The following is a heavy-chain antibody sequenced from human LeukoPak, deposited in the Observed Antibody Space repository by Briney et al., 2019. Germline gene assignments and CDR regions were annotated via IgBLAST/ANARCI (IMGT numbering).Heavy chain of an antibody. CDR2: ISHSGST. V-gene: IGHV4-34*01. J-gene: IGHJ5*02. CDR1: GGSFSGYY. D-gene: IGHD2-21*02. Sequence: SETLSLTCAVYGGSFSGYYWSWIRQPPGKGLEWIGEISHSGSTNYNPSLKSRVTISVDTSKNQFSLKLSSVTAADTAVYYCARIDVVTATLGWFDPWGQGTLVTVSS. CDR3: ARIDVVTATLGWFDP.